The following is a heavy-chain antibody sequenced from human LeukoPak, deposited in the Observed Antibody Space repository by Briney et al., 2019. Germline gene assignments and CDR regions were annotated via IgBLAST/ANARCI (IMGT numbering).Heavy chain of an antibody. D-gene: IGHD3-16*02. Sequence: ASVKVSFKGSGYTFTSYAMHWVRQAPAQRLEWMGWINAGNGNTKYSQKFQGRVTITRDTSASTAYMELSSLRSEDTAVYYCASHGELSAFDIWGQGTMVTVSS. CDR2: INAGNGNT. V-gene: IGHV1-3*01. CDR3: ASHGELSAFDI. CDR1: GYTFTSYA. J-gene: IGHJ3*02.